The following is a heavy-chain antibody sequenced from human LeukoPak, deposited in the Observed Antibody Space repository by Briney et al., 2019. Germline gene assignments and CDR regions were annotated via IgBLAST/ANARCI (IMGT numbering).Heavy chain of an antibody. CDR3: ARVADGATFDG. CDR1: GFIFSRYW. CDR2: IKQDESEK. Sequence: GGSLRLSCAASGFIFSRYWMGWVRQAPGKGLKWVANIKQDESEKYYVDSVKGRFTVSRDNAKNSMYLQMNSLGADDTAVYYCARVADGATFDGWGQGALVTVSS. V-gene: IGHV3-7*01. D-gene: IGHD1-26*01. J-gene: IGHJ4*02.